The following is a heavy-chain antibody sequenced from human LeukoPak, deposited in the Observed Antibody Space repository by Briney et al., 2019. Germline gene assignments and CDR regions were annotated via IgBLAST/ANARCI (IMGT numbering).Heavy chain of an antibody. V-gene: IGHV4-59*01. CDR3: ARDMSLAAAGIDY. J-gene: IGHJ4*02. Sequence: SETLSLTCTVSGGSISSYYWSWIRQPPGKGLEWIGYIYYSGSTNYNPSLKSRVTISVDTSKNQFPLKLSSATAADTAVYYCARDMSLAAAGIDYWGQGTQVTVSS. D-gene: IGHD6-13*01. CDR2: IYYSGST. CDR1: GGSISSYY.